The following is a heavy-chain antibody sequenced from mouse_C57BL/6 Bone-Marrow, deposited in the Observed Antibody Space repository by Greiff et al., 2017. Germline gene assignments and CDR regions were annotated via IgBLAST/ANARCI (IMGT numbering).Heavy chain of an antibody. CDR2: ISSKSSNYAT. CDR1: GFTFNTYA. V-gene: IGHV10-3*01. D-gene: IGHD1-1*01. J-gene: IGHJ4*01. CDR3: VRGDLRY. Sequence: EVKRVESGGGLVQPKGSLKLSCAASGFTFNTYAMHWVRQAPGKGLEWVARISSKSSNYATYYADSVKDRFTISRDDSQSMLYLQMNNLKTEDTAMYYCVRGDLRYWGQGTSVTVSS.